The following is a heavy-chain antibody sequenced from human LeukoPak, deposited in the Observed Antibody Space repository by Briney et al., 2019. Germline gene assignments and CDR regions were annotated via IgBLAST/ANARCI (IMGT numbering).Heavy chain of an antibody. Sequence: GASVKVSCKASGYTFTSYYMHWVRQAPGQGLEWMGGIIPIFGTANYAQKFQGRVTITADESTSTAYMELSSLRSEDTAVYYCALIVVVPAAMDYYYYGMDVWGQGTTVTVSS. CDR3: ALIVVVPAAMDYYYYGMDV. CDR1: GYTFTSYY. V-gene: IGHV1-69*13. D-gene: IGHD2-2*01. J-gene: IGHJ6*02. CDR2: IIPIFGTA.